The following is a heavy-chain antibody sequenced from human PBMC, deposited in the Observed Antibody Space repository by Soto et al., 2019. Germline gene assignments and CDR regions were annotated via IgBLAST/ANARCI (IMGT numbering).Heavy chain of an antibody. V-gene: IGHV3-30*03. CDR2: ISSDGSNK. J-gene: IGHJ4*02. CDR3: ARDRWLVLGGDY. D-gene: IGHD6-19*01. Sequence: QVQLVESGGGVVQPGRSLRLSCAASGFTFSSYGMHWLRQAPGKGLEWVAIISSDGSNKYYADSVKDRFTISRDNSKNTVNLQMNSLRAEDTAVYYWARDRWLVLGGDYWGQGTLVTVSS. CDR1: GFTFSSYG.